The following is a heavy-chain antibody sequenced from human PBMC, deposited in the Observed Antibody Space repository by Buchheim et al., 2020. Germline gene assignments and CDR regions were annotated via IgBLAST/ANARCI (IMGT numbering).Heavy chain of an antibody. D-gene: IGHD2-2*01. CDR3: AKDHGDDLIVVVPAATTSYFDY. CDR1: GFTFSSYA. Sequence: EVQVLESGGGLVQPGGSLRLSCAASGFTFSSYAMSWVRQAPGKGLEWVSIISGSGGSTYYADSVKGRFTISRDNSKNTLYLQMNSLRAEDTAVYYCAKDHGDDLIVVVPAATTSYFDYWGQGTL. V-gene: IGHV3-23*01. J-gene: IGHJ4*02. CDR2: ISGSGGST.